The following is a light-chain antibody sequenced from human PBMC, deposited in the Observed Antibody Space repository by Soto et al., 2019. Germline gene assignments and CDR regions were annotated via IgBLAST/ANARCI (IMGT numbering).Light chain of an antibody. CDR2: DAS. CDR1: QSVSSNY. CDR3: QQYGSSPWT. J-gene: IGKJ1*01. V-gene: IGKV3-20*01. Sequence: EIVLTQSPGTLSLSPGERATLSCRASQSVSSNYLAWYQQKPGQAPRLLIYDASSRATGIPDRFSDSGSGKDFTLTISRLEPEDFAVYYCQQYGSSPWTFGQGTKVEIK.